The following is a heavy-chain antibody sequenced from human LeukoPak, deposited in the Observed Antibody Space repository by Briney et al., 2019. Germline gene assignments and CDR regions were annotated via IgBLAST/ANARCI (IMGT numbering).Heavy chain of an antibody. V-gene: IGHV1-2*02. D-gene: IGHD3-16*02. Sequence: ASVKVSCKASGYTFTDYYMHWVRQAPGQGLEWMGRINPNSGGTNYAQKFRGRVTMTRDTSLSTAYMELSRLRSDDTALYYCARLHQDYVWGSYRYTGAFDIWGQGTMVTVSS. CDR2: INPNSGGT. CDR3: ARLHQDYVWGSYRYTGAFDI. J-gene: IGHJ3*02. CDR1: GYTFTDYY.